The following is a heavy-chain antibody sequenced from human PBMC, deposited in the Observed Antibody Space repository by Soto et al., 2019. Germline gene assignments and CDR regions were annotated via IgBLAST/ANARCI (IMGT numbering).Heavy chain of an antibody. Sequence: KTSETLSLTCSVSGVSIISYSWSWIRQPPGKGLEWIGCISYSGSANYNPSLKSRATVSLDTSKTQFSLKLSSVTAADTAVYYCARTLLGTVTNYYCYYAMDVWGQGPTVTLSS. CDR1: GVSIISYS. D-gene: IGHD2-2*01. J-gene: IGHJ6*02. CDR2: ISYSGSA. CDR3: ARTLLGTVTNYYCYYAMDV. V-gene: IGHV4-59*01.